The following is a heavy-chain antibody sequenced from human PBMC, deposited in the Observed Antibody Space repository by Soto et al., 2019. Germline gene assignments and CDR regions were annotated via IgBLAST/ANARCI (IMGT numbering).Heavy chain of an antibody. D-gene: IGHD3-10*01. CDR2: IIPIFGTA. Sequence: SVKVSCKASGGTFSSYAISWVRQAPGQGLEWMGGIIPIFGTANYAQKFQGRVTITADESTSTAYMELSSLRSEDTAVYYCAREGTGYYGMDVWGQGTTVTVSS. CDR1: GGTFSSYA. V-gene: IGHV1-69*13. CDR3: AREGTGYYGMDV. J-gene: IGHJ6*02.